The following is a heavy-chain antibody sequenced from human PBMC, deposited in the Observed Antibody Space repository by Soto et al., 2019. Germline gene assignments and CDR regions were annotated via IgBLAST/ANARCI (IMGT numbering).Heavy chain of an antibody. J-gene: IGHJ5*01. D-gene: IGHD2-21*02. V-gene: IGHV3-48*03. Sequence: EVQLVESGGGLVQPGGSLRLSCAASGFIFSNYEMNWVRQAPGKGLQWVSFISPTGNKIYCGESVKGRFTISRDNAKNSVFLQMNSLTAEDTAVYFCARSFPRFTAPDSWGQGTLVTVAS. CDR3: ARSFPRFTAPDS. CDR2: ISPTGNKI. CDR1: GFIFSNYE.